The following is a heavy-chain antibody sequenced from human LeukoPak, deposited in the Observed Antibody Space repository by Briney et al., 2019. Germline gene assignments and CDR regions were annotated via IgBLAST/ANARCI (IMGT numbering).Heavy chain of an antibody. Sequence: GGSLRLSCAASGFTFSSYAMSWVRQAPGKGLEWVSGISGSGGGTNYADSVKGRFTISRDNSKNTLYLQMNSLRVEDTAVYYCARGPSGYHYDYWGQGTLVTVSS. CDR3: ARGPSGYHYDY. CDR2: ISGSGGGT. J-gene: IGHJ4*02. D-gene: IGHD5-12*01. V-gene: IGHV3-23*01. CDR1: GFTFSSYA.